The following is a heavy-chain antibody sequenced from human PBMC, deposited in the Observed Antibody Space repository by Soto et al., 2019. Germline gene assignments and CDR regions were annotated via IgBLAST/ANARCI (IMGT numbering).Heavy chain of an antibody. CDR2: ASARNTNT. V-gene: IGHV3-23*01. CDR3: AKDVTSHGPRGYSSSWYGWFDP. J-gene: IGHJ5*02. CDR1: GFTFSSHV. D-gene: IGHD6-13*01. Sequence: EVQLLESGGGLVQPGGSLRLSCAASGFTFSSHVTSWVRQAPGRGLEWVAAASARNTNTYYAASVKGRFTISRDNSKSTVYLQLDSLRVEDTAVYHCAKDVTSHGPRGYSSSWYGWFDPWGQRTLVVVSS.